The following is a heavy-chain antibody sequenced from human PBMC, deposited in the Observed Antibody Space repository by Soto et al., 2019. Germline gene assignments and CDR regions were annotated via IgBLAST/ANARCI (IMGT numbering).Heavy chain of an antibody. D-gene: IGHD5-12*01. CDR3: AGGVNIVATIPDAFDI. Sequence: SVKVSCKASGGTFSSYTISWVRQAPGQGLEWMGRIIPILGIANYAQKFQGRVTITADKSTSTAYMELSSLRSEDTAVYYCAGGVNIVATIPDAFDIWGQGTMVTVSS. J-gene: IGHJ3*02. CDR2: IIPILGIA. V-gene: IGHV1-69*02. CDR1: GGTFSSYT.